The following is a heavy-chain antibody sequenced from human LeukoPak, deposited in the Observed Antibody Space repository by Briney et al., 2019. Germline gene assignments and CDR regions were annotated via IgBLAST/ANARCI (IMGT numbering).Heavy chain of an antibody. V-gene: IGHV3-74*01. CDR1: GFTFSHYW. CDR3: VPTDSSGLD. J-gene: IGHJ4*02. D-gene: IGHD3-22*01. CDR2: TNTDGSST. Sequence: GGSLRLSCEASGFTFSHYWMHWVPQAAGKGLVWVSRTNTDGSSTNYVDSVKGRFTISRDNAKNTMYLQMNSLRAEDTAVYYCVPTDSSGLDWGQGTLVTVSS.